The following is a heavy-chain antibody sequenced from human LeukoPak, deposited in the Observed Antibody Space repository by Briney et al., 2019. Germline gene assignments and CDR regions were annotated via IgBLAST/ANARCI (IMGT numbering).Heavy chain of an antibody. V-gene: IGHV1-69*05. CDR2: IIPIFGTA. J-gene: IGHJ4*02. D-gene: IGHD5-18*01. CDR3: AREGGYSYGPAFDY. CDR1: GGTFGSYA. Sequence: SVKVSCKASGGTFGSYAISWVRQAPGQGLEWMGGIIPIFGTANYAQKFQGRVTITTDESTSTAYMELSSLRSDDTAVYYCAREGGYSYGPAFDYWGQGTLVTVSS.